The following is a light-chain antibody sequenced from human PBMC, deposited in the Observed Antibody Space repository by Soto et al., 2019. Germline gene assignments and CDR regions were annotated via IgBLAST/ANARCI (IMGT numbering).Light chain of an antibody. Sequence: EIVRTQSPAILSESPGERATLSCRASQSVSSNLGWYQQKPGQAPRLLIYDASTRATGVPARFSGSGSGTEFTLTISSLQSEDFAVYYCQEYDNWPPITFGQGTRLEIK. CDR3: QEYDNWPPIT. CDR1: QSVSSN. J-gene: IGKJ5*01. CDR2: DAS. V-gene: IGKV3-15*01.